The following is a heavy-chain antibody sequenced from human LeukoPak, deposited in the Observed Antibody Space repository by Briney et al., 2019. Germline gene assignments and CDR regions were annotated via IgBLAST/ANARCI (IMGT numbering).Heavy chain of an antibody. V-gene: IGHV3-53*01. CDR1: GFTFSSYW. CDR3: LSPSSHFDY. D-gene: IGHD2/OR15-2a*01. CDR2: IYSGGST. Sequence: PGGSLRLSCAASGFTFSSYWMHWVRQAPGKGLEWVSVIYSGGSTYCADSVKGRFTISRDNSKNTLYLQMNSLRAEDTAVYYCLSPSSHFDYWGQGTLVTVSS. J-gene: IGHJ4*02.